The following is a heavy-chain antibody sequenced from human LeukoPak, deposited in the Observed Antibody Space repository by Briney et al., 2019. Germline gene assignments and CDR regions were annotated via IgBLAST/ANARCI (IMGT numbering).Heavy chain of an antibody. Sequence: GASVKVSCKASGYTFTGYYMHWVRQAPGQGLEWMGWINPNSGGTNYAQKFQGRVTMTRDTSISTAYMELSRLRSDDTAVYYCATTTRRDYGDYDNFEGAFDIWGQGTMVTVSS. D-gene: IGHD4-17*01. CDR2: INPNSGGT. CDR3: ATTTRRDYGDYDNFEGAFDI. CDR1: GYTFTGYY. V-gene: IGHV1-2*02. J-gene: IGHJ3*02.